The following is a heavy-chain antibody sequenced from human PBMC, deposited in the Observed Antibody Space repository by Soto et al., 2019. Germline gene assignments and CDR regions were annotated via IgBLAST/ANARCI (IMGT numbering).Heavy chain of an antibody. CDR2: IYYSGST. V-gene: IGHV4-59*01. D-gene: IGHD3-10*01. J-gene: IGHJ6*03. CDR3: ARDSGSYYNLPYYMDV. CDR1: GVSISSYY. Sequence: SETLSLTCTVSGVSISSYYWSCIRQPPGKGLEWIGYIYYSGSTNYNPSLKSRVTISVDTSKNQFSLKLSSVTAADTAVYYCARDSGSYYNLPYYMDVWGKGTTVTSP.